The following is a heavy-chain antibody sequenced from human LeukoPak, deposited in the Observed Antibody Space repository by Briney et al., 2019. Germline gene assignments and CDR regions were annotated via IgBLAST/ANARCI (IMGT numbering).Heavy chain of an antibody. D-gene: IGHD5-18*01. CDR3: ARGLQNTATAVHSSSVGP. J-gene: IGHJ5*02. CDR2: INHSGST. V-gene: IGHV4-34*01. CDR1: GGSFSGYY. Sequence: SETLSLTCAVYGGSFSGYYWSWIRQPPGKGLEWIGEINHSGSTNYNPSLKSRVTISVDTSKNQFSLKLSSVTAADTAVYYCARGLQNTATAVHSSSVGPWGQGTLVTVSS.